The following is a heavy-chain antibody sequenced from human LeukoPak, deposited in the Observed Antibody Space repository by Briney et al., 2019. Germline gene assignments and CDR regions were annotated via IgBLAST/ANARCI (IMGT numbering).Heavy chain of an antibody. CDR3: ASKAGEQQPNSDY. Sequence: PSETLSLTCAVYGGSFSGYYWSWIRQPPGKGLEWIGSIYHSGSTYYNPSLKSRVTISVDTSKNQFSLKLSSVTAADTAVYYCASKAGEQQPNSDYWGQGTLVTVSS. CDR1: GGSFSGYY. V-gene: IGHV4-34*01. D-gene: IGHD6-13*01. CDR2: IYHSGST. J-gene: IGHJ4*02.